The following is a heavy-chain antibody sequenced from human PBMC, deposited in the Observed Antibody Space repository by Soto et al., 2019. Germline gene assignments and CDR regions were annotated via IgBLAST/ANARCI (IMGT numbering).Heavy chain of an antibody. J-gene: IGHJ4*02. CDR1: GYIFTKFW. D-gene: IGHD2-21*01. CDR2: IYPRDSDT. CDR3: ARVVAMDHFDF. Sequence: GESLKISCKGSGYIFTKFWFGWVRQMPGKGLEWMGIIYPRDSDTRYSPSFQGQVTISADESTNTAYLQFNNLKASDTAMYYCARVVAMDHFDFWGLGTLVTVSS. V-gene: IGHV5-51*01.